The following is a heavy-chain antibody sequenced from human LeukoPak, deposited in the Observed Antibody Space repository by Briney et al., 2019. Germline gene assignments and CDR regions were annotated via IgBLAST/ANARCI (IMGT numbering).Heavy chain of an antibody. CDR1: GFTFSGSA. V-gene: IGHV3-73*01. CDR3: TSPQLRKTRYSSGRSDDY. J-gene: IGHJ4*02. D-gene: IGHD6-19*01. Sequence: GGSLRLSCAASGFTFSGSAMHWVRQASGKGLEWVGRIRSKANSYATAYAASVKGRFTISRDDSKNTAYLQMNSLKTEDTAVYYSTSPQLRKTRYSSGRSDDYWGQGTLVTVSS. CDR2: IRSKANSYAT.